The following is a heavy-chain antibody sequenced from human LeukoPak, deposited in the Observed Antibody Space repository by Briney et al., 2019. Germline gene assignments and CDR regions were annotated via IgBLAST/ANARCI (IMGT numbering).Heavy chain of an antibody. CDR1: GFTFSTYS. CDR3: ARETGSAVGSTDFDY. V-gene: IGHV3-30*03. CDR2: ISYDGSSK. Sequence: GGSLRLSCAASGFTFSTYSMNWVRQAPGKGLEWVAVISYDGSSKYYADSVKGRFTISRDNSENTLYLQMNSLRAEDTAVYYCARETGSAVGSTDFDYWGQGTLVTVSS. J-gene: IGHJ4*02. D-gene: IGHD4-17*01.